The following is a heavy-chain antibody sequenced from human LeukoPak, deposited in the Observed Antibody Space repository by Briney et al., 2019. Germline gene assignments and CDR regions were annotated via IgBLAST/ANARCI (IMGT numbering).Heavy chain of an antibody. CDR2: ISWNSGSI. J-gene: IGHJ4*02. D-gene: IGHD1-26*01. Sequence: SGGSLRLSCAASGFTFDDYAMHWVRQAPGKGLEWVSGISWNSGSIGYADSVKDRFTISRDNAKNSLYLQMNSLRAEDTAVYYCARDLLGWELHYFDYWGQGTLVTVSS. V-gene: IGHV3-9*01. CDR3: ARDLLGWELHYFDY. CDR1: GFTFDDYA.